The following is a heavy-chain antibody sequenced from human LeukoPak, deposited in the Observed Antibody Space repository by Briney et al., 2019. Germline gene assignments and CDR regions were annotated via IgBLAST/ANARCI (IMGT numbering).Heavy chain of an antibody. J-gene: IGHJ4*02. D-gene: IGHD3-3*01. V-gene: IGHV1-2*02. CDR1: GYTFTGYY. CDR2: INPNSGGT. CDR3: ASRGSIFGVGEFDY. Sequence: ASVKVSCKASGYTFTGYYMHWVRQAPGQGLEWMGWINPNSGGTNYAQKFQGRVTMTRDTSISAAYMELSRLRSDDTAVYYCASRGSIFGVGEFDYWGQGTLVTVSS.